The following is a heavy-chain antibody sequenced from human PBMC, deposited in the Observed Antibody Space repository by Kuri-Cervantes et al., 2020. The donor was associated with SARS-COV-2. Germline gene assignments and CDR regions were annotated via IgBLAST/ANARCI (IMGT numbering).Heavy chain of an antibody. CDR3: AKDSLGVPAA. D-gene: IGHD2-2*01. CDR2: IWYDGSNK. Sequence: GESLKISCAASGFTFSSYAMSWVRQAPGKGLEWVAVIWYDGSNKYYADSVKGRFTISRDNSKNTLYLQMNSLRAEDTAVYYCAKDSLGVPAAWGQGTLVTVSS. J-gene: IGHJ5*02. CDR1: GFTFSSYA. V-gene: IGHV3-33*06.